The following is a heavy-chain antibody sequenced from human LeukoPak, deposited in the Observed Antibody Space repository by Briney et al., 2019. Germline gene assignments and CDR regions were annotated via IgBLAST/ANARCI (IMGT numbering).Heavy chain of an antibody. D-gene: IGHD3-3*01. CDR2: ISGSGGST. V-gene: IGHV3-23*01. J-gene: IGHJ6*02. Sequence: PGGSLRLSCAASVFTFSSYSMSWVRQAPWKGLEWVSAISGSGGSTYYADSVKGRFTISRDNSKNTLYLQMNSLRAEDTAVYYCAKDPLPEWLLYGAYYYYGMDVWGQGAAVTVSS. CDR1: VFTFSSYS. CDR3: AKDPLPEWLLYGAYYYYGMDV.